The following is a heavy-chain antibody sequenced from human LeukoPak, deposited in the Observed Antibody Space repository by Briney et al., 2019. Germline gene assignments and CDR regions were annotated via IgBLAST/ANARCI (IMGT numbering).Heavy chain of an antibody. V-gene: IGHV3-33*01. D-gene: IGHD6-19*01. Sequence: GGSLRLSCAASGFTFSSYGMHWVRQAPGKGLEWVAVIWYDGSNKYYADSEKGRFTISRDNSKNTLYLQMNSLRAEDTAVYYCAGDGLHSGSFDYWGQGTLVTVSS. CDR3: AGDGLHSGSFDY. CDR1: GFTFSSYG. J-gene: IGHJ4*02. CDR2: IWYDGSNK.